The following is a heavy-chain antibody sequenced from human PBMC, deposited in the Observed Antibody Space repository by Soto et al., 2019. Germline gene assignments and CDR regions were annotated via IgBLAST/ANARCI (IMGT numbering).Heavy chain of an antibody. CDR1: RFIFSSFG. Sequence: QVQLVESGGGVVQPGKSLRLSCAASRFIFSSFGVQWVRQAPGKGLEWVAFISYDGSNEYYADSVKGRFTISRDNSKHTVYLQMSSLRAEDTAVYYCAKVRVGLSYYHYYAMDLWGQGTTVTVSS. CDR3: AKVRVGLSYYHYYAMDL. V-gene: IGHV3-30*18. CDR2: ISYDGSNE. D-gene: IGHD1-26*01. J-gene: IGHJ6*02.